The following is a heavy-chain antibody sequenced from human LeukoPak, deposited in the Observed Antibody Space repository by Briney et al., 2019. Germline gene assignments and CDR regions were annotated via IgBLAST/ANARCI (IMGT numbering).Heavy chain of an antibody. Sequence: SETLSLTCTVSGGSISSSSYYWSWIRQPPGKGLEWIGYIYYSGSTNYNPSLKSRVTISVDTSKNQFSLKLSSVTAADTAVYYCARGTLYYFDYWGQGTLVTVSS. CDR3: ARGTLYYFDY. V-gene: IGHV4-61*01. D-gene: IGHD1-7*01. CDR1: GGSISSSSYY. CDR2: IYYSGST. J-gene: IGHJ4*02.